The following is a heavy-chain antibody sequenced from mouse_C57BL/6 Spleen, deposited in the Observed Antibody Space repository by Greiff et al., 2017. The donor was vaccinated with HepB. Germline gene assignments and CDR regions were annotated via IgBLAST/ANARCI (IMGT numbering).Heavy chain of an antibody. J-gene: IGHJ4*01. CDR2: INPSNGGT. V-gene: IGHV1-53*01. CDR3: AREEDRASVTTRRYYAMDY. Sequence: QVQLQQPGTELVKPGASVKLSCKASGYTFTSYWMHWVKQRPGQGLEWIGNINPSNGGTNYNEKFKSKATLTVDKSSSTAYMQLSSLTSEDSAVYYCAREEDRASVTTRRYYAMDYWGQGTSVTVSS. CDR1: GYTFTSYW. D-gene: IGHD2-1*01.